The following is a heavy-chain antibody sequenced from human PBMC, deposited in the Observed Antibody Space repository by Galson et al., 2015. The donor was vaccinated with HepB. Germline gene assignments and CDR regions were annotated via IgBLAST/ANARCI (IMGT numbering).Heavy chain of an antibody. V-gene: IGHV3-30*04. CDR1: GCTFSSYA. Sequence: SLRLSCAASGCTFSSYAMHWVRQAPGKGLEWVAVISYDGSNKYYADSVKGRFTISRDNSKNTLYLQMNSLRAEDTAVYYCARASPPRQAPWGGYYSAWGQGTLVTVSS. CDR2: ISYDGSNK. CDR3: ARASPPRQAPWGGYYSA. D-gene: IGHD3-22*01. J-gene: IGHJ4*02.